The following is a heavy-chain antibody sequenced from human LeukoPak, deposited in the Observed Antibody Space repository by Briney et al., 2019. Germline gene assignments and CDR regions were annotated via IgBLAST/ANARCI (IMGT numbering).Heavy chain of an antibody. CDR1: GYTFTSYD. V-gene: IGHV1-8*01. CDR2: MNPNSGNT. D-gene: IGHD3-3*01. J-gene: IGHJ4*02. CDR3: ARGGRDFWSGYPYYFDY. Sequence: ASVKVSCKASGYTFTSYDINWVRQATGQGLEWMGWMNPNSGNTGYAQKFQGRVTMTRNTSISTAYMELSSLRSEGTAVYYCARGGRDFWSGYPYYFDYWGQGTLVTVSS.